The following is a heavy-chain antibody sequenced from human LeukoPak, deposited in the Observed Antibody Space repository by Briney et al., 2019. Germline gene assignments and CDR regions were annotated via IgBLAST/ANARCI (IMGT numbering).Heavy chain of an antibody. V-gene: IGHV7-4-1*02. CDR2: NNTNTGNP. CDR3: ARDTATVGPRPLSAFDI. D-gene: IGHD4-23*01. CDR1: GYTFTSYA. J-gene: IGHJ3*02. Sequence: ASVKVSCKASGYTFTSYAMNWVRQAPGQGLEWMGWNNTNTGNPTYAQGFTGRFVFSLDTSVSTAYLQISSLKAEDTAVYYCARDTATVGPRPLSAFDIWGQGTMVTVSS.